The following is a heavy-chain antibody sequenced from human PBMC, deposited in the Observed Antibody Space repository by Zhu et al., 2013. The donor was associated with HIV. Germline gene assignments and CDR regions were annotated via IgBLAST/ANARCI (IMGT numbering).Heavy chain of an antibody. J-gene: IGHJ3*02. CDR2: ISYDGSNK. CDR3: ARATRDAYDI. CDR1: GFTFSSYG. V-gene: IGHV3-30*03. Sequence: VQLVESGGGVVQPGRSLRLSCAASGFTFSSYGMHWVRQAPGKGLEWVAVISYDGSNKYYADSVKGRFTISRDNSKNTLYLQMNSLRAEDTAVYYCARATRDAYDIWGQGTMVTVSS. D-gene: IGHD5-12*01.